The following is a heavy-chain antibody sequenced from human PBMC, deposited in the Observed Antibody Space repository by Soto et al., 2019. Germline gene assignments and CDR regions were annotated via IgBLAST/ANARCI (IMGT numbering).Heavy chain of an antibody. V-gene: IGHV3-49*04. CDR3: SRSLAICFDS. CDR1: GFNVAAYT. J-gene: IGHJ4*01. D-gene: IGHD2-21*01. CDR2: IRRIAYGGTT. Sequence: GGALTVFSTASGFNVAAYTMSWVRLTPGKGLEWVGFIRRIAYGGTTDYAASVKGRFTISRDDSRKIVYLQMSRLKTEDTAVYYCSRSLAICFDSRRDRTRFTVSS.